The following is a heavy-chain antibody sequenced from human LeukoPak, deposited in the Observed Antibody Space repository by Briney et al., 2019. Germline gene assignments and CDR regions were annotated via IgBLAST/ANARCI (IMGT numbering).Heavy chain of an antibody. D-gene: IGHD3-3*01. CDR1: GFTVSINY. J-gene: IGHJ5*02. CDR3: ARRYDFWSGYYGWFDP. V-gene: IGHV3-11*04. Sequence: GGSLRLSCAASGFTVSINYMSWVRRAPGKGLEWISYISISGYSTYYADSVKGRFTISRDNAKNSLYLQMNNLRPEDTAFYYCARRYDFWSGYYGWFDPWGQGTLVTVSS. CDR2: ISISGYST.